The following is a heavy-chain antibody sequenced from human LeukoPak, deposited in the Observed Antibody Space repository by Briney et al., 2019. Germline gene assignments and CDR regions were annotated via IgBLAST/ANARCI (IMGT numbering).Heavy chain of an antibody. CDR3: ASSSSGWSMGYFDY. CDR1: GYTFTSYG. D-gene: IGHD6-19*01. V-gene: IGHV1-2*02. J-gene: IGHJ4*02. CDR2: INPNSGGT. Sequence: ASVKVSCKASGYTFTSYGISWVRQAPGQGLEWMGWINPNSGGTNYAQKFQGRVTMTRDTSISTAYMELSRLRSDDTAVYYCASSSSGWSMGYFDYWGQGTLVTVSS.